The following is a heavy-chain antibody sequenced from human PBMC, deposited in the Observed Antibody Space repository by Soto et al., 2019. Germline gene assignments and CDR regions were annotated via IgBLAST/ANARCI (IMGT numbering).Heavy chain of an antibody. J-gene: IGHJ5*02. Sequence: QVQLVQSGAAVKKPGASVKVSCKASGYTFTSYAMHWVRQAPGQRLEWMGWITAGNGNTKYSQKYQGRVTITRDTSASRDYMELSSLRSEDTAVYYCAGDHITIFGVVIGAIDPWGQGTLVTVSS. CDR1: GYTFTSYA. D-gene: IGHD3-3*01. V-gene: IGHV1-3*01. CDR3: AGDHITIFGVVIGAIDP. CDR2: ITAGNGNT.